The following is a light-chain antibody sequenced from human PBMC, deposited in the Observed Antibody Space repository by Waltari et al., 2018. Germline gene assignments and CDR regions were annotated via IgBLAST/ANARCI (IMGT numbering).Light chain of an antibody. V-gene: IGKV3-20*01. J-gene: IGKJ1*01. Sequence: SCRASQSVGRSLVWYQQKPGQAPRLLIYDASRRATGIPDRFSGSGFGTDFSLTISRLESEDFAVYYCQKYESLPATFGQGTKVEIK. CDR3: QKYESLPAT. CDR2: DAS. CDR1: QSVGRS.